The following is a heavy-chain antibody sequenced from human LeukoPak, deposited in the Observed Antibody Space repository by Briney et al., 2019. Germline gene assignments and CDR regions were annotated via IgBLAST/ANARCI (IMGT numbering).Heavy chain of an antibody. D-gene: IGHD6-6*01. CDR2: IYYSGST. V-gene: IGHV4-59*01. CDR3: AGRYEYSTSGHFDY. Sequence: PSETLSLTCSVSGGSISSFYWNWIRQPPGKGLEWIGYIYYSGSTNYNPSLKSRVTISVDTSKNQFSLKLRSVTAADTAVYYCAGRYEYSTSGHFDYWGQGTLVSVSS. J-gene: IGHJ4*02. CDR1: GGSISSFY.